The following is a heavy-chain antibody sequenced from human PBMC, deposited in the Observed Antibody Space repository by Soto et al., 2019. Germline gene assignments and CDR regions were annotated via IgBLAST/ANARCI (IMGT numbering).Heavy chain of an antibody. V-gene: IGHV1-69*13. CDR2: IIPIFGTA. Sequence: SVKVSCKASGGTFSSYAISWVRQAPGQGLEWMGGIIPIFGTANYAQKFQGRVTITADESTSTAYMELSSLRSEDTAVYYCERDFWSGYGWFDPWGQGTLVTVSS. D-gene: IGHD3-3*01. J-gene: IGHJ5*02. CDR1: GGTFSSYA. CDR3: ERDFWSGYGWFDP.